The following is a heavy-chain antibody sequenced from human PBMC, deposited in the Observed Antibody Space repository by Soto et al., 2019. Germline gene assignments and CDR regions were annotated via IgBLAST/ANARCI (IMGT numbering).Heavy chain of an antibody. Sequence: QLQLQESGSGLVKPSQTLSLTCAVSGGSISSGGYSWSWIRQPPGKGLEWIGYIYHSGSTYYNPSLKSRVTISVDRSKNQFSLKLSSVAAADTAVYYCASFSSTSWGWFDPWGQGTLVTVSS. CDR2: IYHSGST. CDR3: ASFSSTSWGWFDP. V-gene: IGHV4-30-2*01. D-gene: IGHD2-2*01. CDR1: GGSISSGGYS. J-gene: IGHJ5*02.